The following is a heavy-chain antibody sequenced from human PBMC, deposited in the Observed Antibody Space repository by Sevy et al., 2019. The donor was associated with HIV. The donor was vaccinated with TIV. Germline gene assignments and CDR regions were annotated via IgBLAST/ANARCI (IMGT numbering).Heavy chain of an antibody. J-gene: IGHJ6*02. D-gene: IGHD2-2*01. CDR2: SNAGNGNT. Sequence: ASVKVSCKASGYTFTSYAMHWVRQAPGQRLEWMGWSNAGNGNTKYSQEFQGRVTITRDTSASTAYMELSSLRSEDMAVYYCARDHRTSYCSSTSCYYYYYGMDVWGQGTLVTVSS. V-gene: IGHV1-3*02. CDR1: GYTFTSYA. CDR3: ARDHRTSYCSSTSCYYYYYGMDV.